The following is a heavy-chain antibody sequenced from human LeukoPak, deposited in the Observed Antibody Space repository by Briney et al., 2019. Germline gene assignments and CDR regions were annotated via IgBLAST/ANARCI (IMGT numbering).Heavy chain of an antibody. CDR2: MNPSRGST. CDR1: GYTFTSYY. V-gene: IGHV1-46*01. Sequence: ASVKVSCKASGYTFTSYYIHWVRQAPGQGLEWMGMMNPSRGSTSYAQKFHGGLTMTRDTSTSTVYMELSSLRSEDTAVYYCTRGVQLERRYYNWFDPWGQGTLVTVSS. CDR3: TRGVQLERRYYNWFDP. D-gene: IGHD1-1*01. J-gene: IGHJ5*02.